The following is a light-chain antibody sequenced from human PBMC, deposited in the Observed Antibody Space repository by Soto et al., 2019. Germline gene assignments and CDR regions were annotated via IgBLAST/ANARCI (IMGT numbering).Light chain of an antibody. J-gene: IGKJ2*01. CDR1: QGISSY. Sequence: DIQLTQSPSFLSASVGDRVTITCRASQGISSYLAWYQQKPGKAPKLLIYAASTLQIGGASRFSGSESGTEFTLTISSLQPEDFATYYCQQLNSYPVYTVGQGTKLEIK. V-gene: IGKV1-9*01. CDR2: AAS. CDR3: QQLNSYPVYT.